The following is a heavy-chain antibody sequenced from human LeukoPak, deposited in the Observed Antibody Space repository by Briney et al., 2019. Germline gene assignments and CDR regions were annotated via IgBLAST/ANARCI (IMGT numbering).Heavy chain of an antibody. V-gene: IGHV4-59*08. Sequence: SETLSLTCTVSGGSISSYYWSWIRQPPGKGLEWIGYIYYSGSTNYNPSLKSRVTISVDTSKNQFSLKLSSVTAAGTAVYYCARHQSKWGLRHLDYWGQGTLVTVSS. CDR3: ARHQSKWGLRHLDY. D-gene: IGHD1-26*01. J-gene: IGHJ4*02. CDR1: GGSISSYY. CDR2: IYYSGST.